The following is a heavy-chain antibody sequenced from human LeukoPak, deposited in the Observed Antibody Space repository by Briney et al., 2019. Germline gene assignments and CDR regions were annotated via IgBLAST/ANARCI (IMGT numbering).Heavy chain of an antibody. CDR3: ARVVGYGYCSSTSCPLDAFDI. J-gene: IGHJ3*02. D-gene: IGHD2-2*03. Sequence: AGGSLRLSCAASGFTFSSYGMHWVRQAPGKGLVWVSRINSDGSSTSYADSVKGRFAISRDNAKNTLYLQMNSLRAEDTAVYYCARVVGYGYCSSTSCPLDAFDIWGQGTMVTVSS. CDR1: GFTFSSYG. V-gene: IGHV3-74*01. CDR2: INSDGSST.